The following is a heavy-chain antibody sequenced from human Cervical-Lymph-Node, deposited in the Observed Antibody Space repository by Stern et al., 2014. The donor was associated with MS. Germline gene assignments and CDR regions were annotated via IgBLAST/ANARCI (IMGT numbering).Heavy chain of an antibody. V-gene: IGHV3-7*01. D-gene: IGHD6-19*01. CDR2: IKRDGSET. CDR1: GSTFSTSW. CDR3: TRFLQSGWSDLFDS. J-gene: IGHJ5*01. Sequence: VQLVESGGGLVQPGGSQRLSCVASGSTFSTSWMSWVRQAPGKGLEWVANIKRDGSETYYLDSVKGRFTSSRDNAKSSLYLEMNSLRAEDTAVYYCTRFLQSGWSDLFDSWGRGTLVTVSS.